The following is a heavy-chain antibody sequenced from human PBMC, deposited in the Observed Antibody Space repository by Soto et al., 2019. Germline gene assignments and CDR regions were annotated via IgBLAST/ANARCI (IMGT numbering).Heavy chain of an antibody. CDR1: GFTFSSYG. V-gene: IGHV3-33*01. CDR2: IWYDGSNK. J-gene: IGHJ4*02. D-gene: IGHD2-8*02. CDR3: ARDPVVYAIPLNYFDY. Sequence: GGSLRLSCAASGFTFSSYGMHWVRQAPGKGLEWVAVIWYDGSNKYYADSVKGRFTISRDNSKNTLYLQMNSLRAEDTAVYYCARDPVVYAIPLNYFDYWGQGTLVTVSS.